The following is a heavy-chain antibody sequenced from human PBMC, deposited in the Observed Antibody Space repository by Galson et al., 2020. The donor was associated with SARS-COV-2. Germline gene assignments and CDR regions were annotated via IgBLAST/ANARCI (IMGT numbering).Heavy chain of an antibody. V-gene: IGHV4-39*07. Sequence: SETLSLTCTVSGGSISSSSYYWGWIRQPPGKGLEWIGSIYYSGSTYYNPSLKSRVTISVDTSKNQFSLKLSSVTAADTAVYYCARDRWRAAGGYCSGGSCYSNWFDPWGQGTLVTVSS. CDR2: IYYSGST. J-gene: IGHJ5*02. CDR3: ARDRWRAAGGYCSGGSCYSNWFDP. D-gene: IGHD2-15*01. CDR1: GGSISSSSYY.